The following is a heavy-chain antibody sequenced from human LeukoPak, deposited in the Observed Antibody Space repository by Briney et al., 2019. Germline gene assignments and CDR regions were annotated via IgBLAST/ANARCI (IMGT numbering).Heavy chain of an antibody. V-gene: IGHV3-74*01. CDR3: ARAYYGSGSEYYYYGMDV. CDR2: INTDGSRT. Sequence: GGSLRLSCAASGFTFSNFWMHWVRQAPEMGLVWVSRINTDGSRTNSVKGRFTISRDNAKNTLYLQMNSLRAEDTAVYYCARAYYGSGSEYYYYGMDVWGQGTTVTVSS. CDR1: GFTFSNFW. D-gene: IGHD3-10*01. J-gene: IGHJ6*02.